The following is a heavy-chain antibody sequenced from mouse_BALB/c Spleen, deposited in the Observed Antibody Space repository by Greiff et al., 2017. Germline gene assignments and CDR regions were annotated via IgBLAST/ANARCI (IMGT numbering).Heavy chain of an antibody. CDR2: ISSGGSYT. J-gene: IGHJ3*01. CDR1: GFTFSSYG. D-gene: IGHD1-1*01. V-gene: IGHV5-6*01. CDR3: ASLLLRFAWFAY. Sequence: EVMLVESGGDLVKPGGSLKLSCAASGFTFSSYGMSWVRQTPDKRLEWVATISSGGSYTYYPDSVKGRFTISRDNAKNTLYLQMSSLKSEDTAMYYCASLLLRFAWFAYWGQGTLVTVSA.